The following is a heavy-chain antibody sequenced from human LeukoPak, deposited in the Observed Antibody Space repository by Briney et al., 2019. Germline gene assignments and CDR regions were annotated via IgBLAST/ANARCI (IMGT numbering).Heavy chain of an antibody. CDR3: ARGINGYSYGPYYGMDV. J-gene: IGHJ6*02. Sequence: SETLSLTCTVSGGSIISYYWSRIRQPPGKGLEWIGYIYYSGSTNYNPSLKSRVTISVDTSKNQFSLKLSSVTAADTAVYYCARGINGYSYGPYYGMDVWGQGTTVTVSS. CDR2: IYYSGST. V-gene: IGHV4-59*01. D-gene: IGHD5-18*01. CDR1: GGSIISYY.